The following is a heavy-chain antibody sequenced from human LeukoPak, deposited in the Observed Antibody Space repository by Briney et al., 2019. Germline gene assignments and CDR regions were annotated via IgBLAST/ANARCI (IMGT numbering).Heavy chain of an antibody. J-gene: IGHJ6*02. CDR1: GGSISSYY. D-gene: IGHD1-26*01. Sequence: SETLSLTCSVSGGSISSYYWTWIRQPPGKGLEWIGYIYYSGSTNYNPSLKSRVTISVDTSKNQFSLKLSSVTAADTAVYYCARGVGGSYTYHFSMDVWGQGTTVTVSS. V-gene: IGHV4-59*01. CDR2: IYYSGST. CDR3: ARGVGGSYTYHFSMDV.